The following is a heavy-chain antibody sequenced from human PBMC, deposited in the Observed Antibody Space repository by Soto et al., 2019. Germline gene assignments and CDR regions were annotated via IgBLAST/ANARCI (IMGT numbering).Heavy chain of an antibody. CDR1: GYIFVNYG. CDR2: ISPYNGNT. J-gene: IGHJ6*02. V-gene: IGHV1-18*01. Sequence: QVQLVQSGDEVKKPGASVKVSCKASGYIFVNYGIAWVRQAPGQGLEWMGWISPYNGNTHYATKVQGRLTMTTDTXPTTAYMDQKTLTPADAAGYYSALVDNSVSPTPHRVWGQGATVTVSS. CDR3: ALVDNSVSPTPHRV. D-gene: IGHD2-8*02.